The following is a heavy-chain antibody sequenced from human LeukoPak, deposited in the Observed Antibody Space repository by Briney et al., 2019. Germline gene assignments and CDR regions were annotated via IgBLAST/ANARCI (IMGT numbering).Heavy chain of an antibody. CDR2: INHSGST. D-gene: IGHD2-15*01. Sequence: MASETPSLTCAVYGGSFSGYYWSWIRQPPGKGLEWIGEINHSGSTNYNPSLKSRVTISIDTSKNQFSLKLSSVTAADKAVYYCARQPLPPLLPHLRHSGMWGQGTLVTVSS. V-gene: IGHV4-34*01. J-gene: IGHJ4*02. CDR1: GGSFSGYY. CDR3: ARQPLPPLLPHLRHSGM.